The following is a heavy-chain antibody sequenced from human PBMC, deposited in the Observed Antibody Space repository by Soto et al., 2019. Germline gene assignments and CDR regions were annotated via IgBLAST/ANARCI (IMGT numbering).Heavy chain of an antibody. J-gene: IGHJ4*02. CDR3: ARALSTEGPNYFEY. CDR1: GFTFSSYW. Sequence: GGSLRLSCAASGFTFSSYWMSWVRQAPGKGLEWVANIKQDGSEKYYVDSVKGRFTISRDNAKNSLYLQMNSLRAEDTAVYYCARALSTEGPNYFEYWGQGTLVTVSS. CDR2: IKQDGSEK. V-gene: IGHV3-7*01.